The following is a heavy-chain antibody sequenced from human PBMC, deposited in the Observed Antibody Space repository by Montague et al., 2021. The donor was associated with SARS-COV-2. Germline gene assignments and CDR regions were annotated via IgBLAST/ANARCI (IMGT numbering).Heavy chain of an antibody. CDR1: SASIISSGYY. CDR3: ARGMIRGVTTPFDY. Sequence: SETLSLTCSVSSASIISSGYYWGWTRQPPGKELEWIGNIYYSGTTYYXPSLQSRGTISVDTSKNHLSLRLSSVTAADTAVYFCARGMIRGVTTPFDYWGQGSQVTVSS. CDR2: IYYSGTT. V-gene: IGHV4-39*02. D-gene: IGHD3-10*01. J-gene: IGHJ4*02.